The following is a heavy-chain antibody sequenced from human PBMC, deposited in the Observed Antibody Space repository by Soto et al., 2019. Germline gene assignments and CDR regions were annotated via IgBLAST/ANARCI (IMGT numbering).Heavy chain of an antibody. J-gene: IGHJ4*02. CDR1: GYTFTSYA. Sequence: ASVKVSCKASGYTFTSYAMHWVRQAPGQRLEWMGWINAGNGNTKYSQKFQGRVTITRDTSASTAYMELSSLRSEDTAVYYCARGVTLVRGVIHTPYFDYWGQGALVTVSS. CDR3: ARGVTLVRGVIHTPYFDY. CDR2: INAGNGNT. V-gene: IGHV1-3*01. D-gene: IGHD3-10*01.